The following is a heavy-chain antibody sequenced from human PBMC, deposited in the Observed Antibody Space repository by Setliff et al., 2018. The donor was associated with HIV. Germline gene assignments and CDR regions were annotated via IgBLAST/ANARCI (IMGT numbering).Heavy chain of an antibody. CDR3: ARHRSGGDYFDY. CDR1: GYSFSSYW. CDR2: IYPGDSDT. J-gene: IGHJ4*02. V-gene: IGHV5-51*01. D-gene: IGHD3-10*01. Sequence: PGESLKISCKGSGYSFSSYWIAWVRQMPGKGLDWMGIIYPGDSDTKYSPSFQGQVTISADKSINTAYLQWSSLEASDTAIYYCARHRSGGDYFDYWGQGTLVTVSS.